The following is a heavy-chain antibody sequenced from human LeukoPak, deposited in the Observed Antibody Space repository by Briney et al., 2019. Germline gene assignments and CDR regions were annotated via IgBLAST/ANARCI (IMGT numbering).Heavy chain of an antibody. CDR2: IQQDGSDK. Sequence: PGGSLRLSCATSGFTFSRFYMTWVRQTPGKGLEWVASIQQDGSDKYYVDSVKGRFTISRDNARNSLYLQMNSLRAEDTAVYYCARGAWEPEMWGQGTMVTDSS. CDR3: ARGAWEPEM. V-gene: IGHV3-7*04. D-gene: IGHD1-26*01. CDR1: GFTFSRFY. J-gene: IGHJ3*02.